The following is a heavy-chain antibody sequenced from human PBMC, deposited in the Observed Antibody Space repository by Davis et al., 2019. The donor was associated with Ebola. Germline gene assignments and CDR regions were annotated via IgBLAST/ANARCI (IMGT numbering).Heavy chain of an antibody. D-gene: IGHD5-18*01. J-gene: IGHJ4*02. V-gene: IGHV1-18*01. CDR3: ATFVDTSSDY. CDR2: ISAYNGNT. Sequence: AASVKVSCKASGYTFTSYGISWVRQAPGQGLEWMGWISAYNGNTNYAQKLQGRVTMTTDTSTNTAYMELRSLRSDDTAVYYCATFVDTSSDYWGQGTLVTVSS. CDR1: GYTFTSYG.